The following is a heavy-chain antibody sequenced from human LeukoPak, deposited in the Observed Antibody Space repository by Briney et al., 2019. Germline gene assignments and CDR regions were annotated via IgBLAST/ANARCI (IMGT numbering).Heavy chain of an antibody. J-gene: IGHJ4*02. CDR1: GFTFTNAW. Sequence: NAGGSLRLSCAASGFTFTNAWMNWVRQAPGKGLEWVGRIKSKADGETIDYAAPVKGRFTFSRDDSKNMLYLQMNSLKGEDTAVYYCSTLTSRGLSDSWGQGTLVTVSS. D-gene: IGHD1-20*01. CDR2: IKSKADGETI. CDR3: STLTSRGLSDS. V-gene: IGHV3-15*07.